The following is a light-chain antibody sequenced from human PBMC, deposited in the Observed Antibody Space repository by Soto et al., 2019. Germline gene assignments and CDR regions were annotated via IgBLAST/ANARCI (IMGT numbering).Light chain of an antibody. Sequence: EIVLTQSPGPLSLSPGERATLSCKXSQSVTKNNLNWYQQKPGQAPRLLIYGASTRATGIPARFSGSGSGTECTLTISSLQSEDVAVYYCQQYNNWPLALGGGTKVDIK. J-gene: IGKJ4*01. CDR2: GAS. V-gene: IGKV3-15*01. CDR1: QSVTKNN. CDR3: QQYNNWPLA.